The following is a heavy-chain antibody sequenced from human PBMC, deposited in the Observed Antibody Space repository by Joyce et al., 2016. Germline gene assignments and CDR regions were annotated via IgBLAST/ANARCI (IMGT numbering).Heavy chain of an antibody. CDR1: DDSISSSSYY. J-gene: IGHJ4*02. D-gene: IGHD5-24*01. V-gene: IGHV4-39*07. CDR3: AGERDGDIFDY. CDR2: VYYTGNT. Sequence: QLQLQESGPGLVKPSETLSLTCTVSDDSISSSSYYWVWIRQPPGKGLEWIGGVYYTGNTFYNSSLKSRVTISIDTSKKQFSLKVRFVTAADTAVYYCAGERDGDIFDYWGQGALVTVSS.